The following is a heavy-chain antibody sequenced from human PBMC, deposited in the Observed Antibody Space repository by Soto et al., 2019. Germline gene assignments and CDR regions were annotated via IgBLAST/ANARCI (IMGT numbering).Heavy chain of an antibody. Sequence: QVQLVQSGAEVKKPGSSVKVSCKASGGTFSSYAISWVRQAPGQGLEWMGGIIPIFGTANYAQKFQGRVTITADEPTGTADRELSSLRSEDTAVDYCARGSSDGGSLYYNGMDVLGQGTTVTVSS. V-gene: IGHV1-69*12. CDR3: ARGSSDGGSLYYNGMDV. CDR1: GGTFSSYA. D-gene: IGHD3-16*01. CDR2: IIPIFGTA. J-gene: IGHJ6*02.